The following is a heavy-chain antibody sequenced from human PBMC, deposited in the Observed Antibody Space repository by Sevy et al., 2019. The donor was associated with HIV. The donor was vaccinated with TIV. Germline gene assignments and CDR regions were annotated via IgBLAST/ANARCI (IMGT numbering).Heavy chain of an antibody. D-gene: IGHD1-20*01. CDR3: VREDNNGPRTLLSFDI. CDR2: INPNSGVT. Sequence: ASVKVSCKTTGYIFSDYNMHWVRQAPGQGLEWMALINPNSGVTIYAQKFRGRVSLTRDTSMSTAYMELSALTSDDTAEYYCVREDNNGPRTLLSFDIWGQGTMVTVSS. CDR1: GYIFSDYN. V-gene: IGHV1-2*06. J-gene: IGHJ3*02.